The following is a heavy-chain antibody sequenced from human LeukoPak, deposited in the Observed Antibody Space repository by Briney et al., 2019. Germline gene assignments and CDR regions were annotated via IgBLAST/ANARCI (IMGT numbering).Heavy chain of an antibody. Sequence: PGRSLRLSCTASGFTFGDYAMSWVRQAPGKELEWVGFIRSKAYGGTTEYAASVKGRFTISRDDSKSIAYLQMNSLKTEDTAVYYCTRDLLYGDYGGYYYYGMDIWGQGTTVTVSS. CDR2: IRSKAYGGTT. J-gene: IGHJ6*02. CDR3: TRDLLYGDYGGYYYYGMDI. CDR1: GFTFGDYA. D-gene: IGHD4-17*01. V-gene: IGHV3-49*04.